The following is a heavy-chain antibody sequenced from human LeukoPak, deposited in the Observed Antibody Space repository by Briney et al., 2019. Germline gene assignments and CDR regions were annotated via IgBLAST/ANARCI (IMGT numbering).Heavy chain of an antibody. V-gene: IGHV4-39*01. CDR1: GGSISSTSYY. J-gene: IGHJ6*03. Sequence: SETLSLTCTVSGGSISSTSYYWDWVRQPPGKGLEWIGNVYYGGNTFYNSSLESRVTVSVDMSKNQFSLKLTSLTAADTAVYYCARQRADYFYHYLDVWGKGTSVTVSS. CDR2: VYYGGNT. CDR3: ARQRADYFYHYLDV.